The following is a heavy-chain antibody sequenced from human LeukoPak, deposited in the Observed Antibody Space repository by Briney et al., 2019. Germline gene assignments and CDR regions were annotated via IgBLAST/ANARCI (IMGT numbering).Heavy chain of an antibody. D-gene: IGHD3-22*01. CDR1: GFTFSSYS. CDR2: ISSSSSYI. CDR3: ARDPVYDSSAKNAFDI. J-gene: IGHJ3*02. V-gene: IGHV3-21*01. Sequence: GRSLRLSCAASGFTFSSYSMNWVRQAPGKGLEWVSSISSSSSYIYYADSVKGRFTISRDNAKNSLYLQMNSLRAEDTAVYYCARDPVYDSSAKNAFDIWGQGTMVTVSS.